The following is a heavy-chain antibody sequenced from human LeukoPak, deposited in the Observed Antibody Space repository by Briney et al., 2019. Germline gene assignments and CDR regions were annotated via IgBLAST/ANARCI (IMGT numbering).Heavy chain of an antibody. V-gene: IGHV4-39*01. CDR1: GGSISSSSYY. CDR2: IYYTGST. J-gene: IGHJ4*02. CDR3: ARVSESSSWLDIDY. D-gene: IGHD6-13*01. Sequence: SETLSLTCTVSGGSISSSSYYWGWIRQPPGKGLEWIGSIYYTGSTYYNPSLKSRVTISVDTSKNQISLKLSSVTAADTAVYYCARVSESSSWLDIDYWGQGTLVTVSS.